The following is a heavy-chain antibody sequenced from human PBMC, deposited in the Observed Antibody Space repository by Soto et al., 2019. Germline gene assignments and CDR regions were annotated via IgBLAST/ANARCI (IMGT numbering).Heavy chain of an antibody. CDR3: ARDPFGQTYPVVYDY. V-gene: IGHV3-30*03. J-gene: IGHJ4*02. CDR1: GFTFSRYG. Sequence: QVQLVESGGGVVQPERSLRLSCEASGFTFSRYGMHWVRQTPGKGLEWVAVISDNGSDKYYGDSVKGRFTISRDNSKNTLDLQMNSLRAEDTAVYFCARDPFGQTYPVVYDYWGQGTLVTVSS. CDR2: ISDNGSDK. D-gene: IGHD3-3*01.